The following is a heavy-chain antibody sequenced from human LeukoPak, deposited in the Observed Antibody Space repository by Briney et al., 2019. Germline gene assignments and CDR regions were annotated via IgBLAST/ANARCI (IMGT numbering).Heavy chain of an antibody. Sequence: PSETLSLTCTVSGGSISSGGYYWSWIRQHPGKGLEWIGYIYYSGSSYYNPSLKSRVTISVDTSKNQFSLKLSSVTAADTAVYYCARVPYSGSGDYYYYYMDVWGKGTTVTVSS. D-gene: IGHD6-6*01. CDR2: IYYSGSS. J-gene: IGHJ6*03. CDR3: ARVPYSGSGDYYYYYMDV. CDR1: GGSISSGGYY. V-gene: IGHV4-30-4*08.